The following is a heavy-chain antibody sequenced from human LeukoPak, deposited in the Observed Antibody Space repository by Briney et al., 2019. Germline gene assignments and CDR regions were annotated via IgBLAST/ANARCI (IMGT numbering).Heavy chain of an antibody. Sequence: AGGSLRLSCAASGFTFSTYGMNWVRQAPGKGLEWVSYISSSSSTIYYADSVKGRFTISRDNAKNSLYLQMNSLRAEDTAVYYCARSSSWYRNWFDPWGQGTLVTVSS. CDR2: ISSSSSTI. CDR3: ARSSSWYRNWFDP. D-gene: IGHD6-13*01. CDR1: GFTFSTYG. V-gene: IGHV3-48*01. J-gene: IGHJ5*02.